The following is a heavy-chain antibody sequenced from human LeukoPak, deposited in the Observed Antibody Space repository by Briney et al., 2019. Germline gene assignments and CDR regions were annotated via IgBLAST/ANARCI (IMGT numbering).Heavy chain of an antibody. CDR1: GFTFSSYA. D-gene: IGHD6-13*01. Sequence: GGSLRLSCAASGFTFSSYAMSWVRQAPGKGLEWVSSIGSSSSYIYYADSVKGRFTISRDNAKNSLYLQMNSLRAEDTAVYYCARVSDNKQQLVDYWGQGTLVTVSS. V-gene: IGHV3-21*01. J-gene: IGHJ4*02. CDR3: ARVSDNKQQLVDY. CDR2: IGSSSSYI.